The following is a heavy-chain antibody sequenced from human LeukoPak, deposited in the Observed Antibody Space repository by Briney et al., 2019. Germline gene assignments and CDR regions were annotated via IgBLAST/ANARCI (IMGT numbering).Heavy chain of an antibody. CDR1: GYSFANYW. CDR3: ATTTTRGIPHYFDY. D-gene: IGHD1-1*01. Sequence: GESLKISCKGSGYSFANYWIVWVRQMPGKGLECMGIIYPGDSDTRYRPSFQGQATISADKSISTAYLQWSGLKTSDTAMYYCATTTTRGIPHYFDYWGQGTLVTVSS. V-gene: IGHV5-51*01. CDR2: IYPGDSDT. J-gene: IGHJ4*02.